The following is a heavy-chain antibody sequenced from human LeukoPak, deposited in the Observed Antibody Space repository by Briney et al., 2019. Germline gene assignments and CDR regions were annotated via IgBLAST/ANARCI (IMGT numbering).Heavy chain of an antibody. Sequence: ASVKVSCKASGYTFTGYYMHWVRQAPGQGFEWMGWINPNSGGTNYAQKFQGRVTMTRDTSISTAYMELSRLRSDDTAVYYCARGRKDYGDYSYVYWGQGTLVTVSS. CDR2: INPNSGGT. V-gene: IGHV1-2*02. J-gene: IGHJ4*02. CDR1: GYTFTGYY. D-gene: IGHD4-17*01. CDR3: ARGRKDYGDYSYVY.